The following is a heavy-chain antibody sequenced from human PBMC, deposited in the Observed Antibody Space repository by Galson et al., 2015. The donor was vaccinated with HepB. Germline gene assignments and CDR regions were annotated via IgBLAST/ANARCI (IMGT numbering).Heavy chain of an antibody. CDR3: AKDRQGYSSGWYPETFDY. V-gene: IGHV3-23*01. J-gene: IGHJ4*02. CDR2: ISGSGGST. Sequence: SLRLSCAASGFTFSSYAMSWVRQAPGKGLEWVSAISGSGGSTYYADSVKGRFTISRDNSKNTLYLQMNSLRAEDTAVYYCAKDRQGYSSGWYPETFDYWGQGTLVTVSS. CDR1: GFTFSSYA. D-gene: IGHD6-19*01.